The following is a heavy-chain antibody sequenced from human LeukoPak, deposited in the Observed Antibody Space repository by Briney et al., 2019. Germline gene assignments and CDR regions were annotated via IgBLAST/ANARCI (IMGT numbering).Heavy chain of an antibody. CDR1: GGTFSSYA. D-gene: IGHD4-11*01. Sequence: SVKVSCKASGGTFSSYAISWVRQAPGQGLEWMGGIIPIFGTANYAQKFQGRVTITADKSTSTAYMELSSLRSEDTAVYYCARIPPPHPSNPYGNWFDPWGRGTLVTVSS. CDR2: IIPIFGTA. CDR3: ARIPPPHPSNPYGNWFDP. J-gene: IGHJ5*02. V-gene: IGHV1-69*06.